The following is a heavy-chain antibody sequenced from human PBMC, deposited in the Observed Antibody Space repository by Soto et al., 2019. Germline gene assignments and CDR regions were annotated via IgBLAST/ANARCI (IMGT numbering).Heavy chain of an antibody. CDR1: GGSFSGFY. V-gene: IGHV4-34*01. Sequence: TLSLTCAAYGGSFSGFYWSWIRQSPGKGLEWIGEIHHSGSTNYNPSLNSRVTISVDTSQNQFSLNLTSVTAAKSVVYYRARGIAARLFLLYCYGMDFWGQGTTVTVSS. D-gene: IGHD6-6*01. CDR3: ARGIAARLFLLYCYGMDF. CDR2: IHHSGST. J-gene: IGHJ6*02.